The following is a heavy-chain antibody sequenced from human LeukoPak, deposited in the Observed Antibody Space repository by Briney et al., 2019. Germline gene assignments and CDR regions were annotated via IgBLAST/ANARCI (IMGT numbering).Heavy chain of an antibody. D-gene: IGHD5-12*01. CDR3: ARARYSGLIPGFLD. CDR1: GYTFTDYY. V-gene: IGHV1-2*02. J-gene: IGHJ4*02. CDR2: INPNSGGT. Sequence: ASVKVSCKDSGYTFTDYYMHWLRQAPGQRLEWMGWINPNSGGTNYAQKFQGRVTMTRDTSISTAYIELSRLRSDDTAVFYCARARYSGLIPGFLDWGQGTLVTVSS.